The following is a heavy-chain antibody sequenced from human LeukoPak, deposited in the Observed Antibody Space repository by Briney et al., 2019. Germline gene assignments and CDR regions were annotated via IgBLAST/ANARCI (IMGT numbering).Heavy chain of an antibody. CDR1: GGSISSGGYS. Sequence: PSETLSLTCAVSGGSISSGGYSWSWIRQPPGKGLEWIGYIYYSGSTNYNPSLKSRVTISVDTSKNQFSLKLSSVTAADTAVYYCARGVTPRPDYYDSSGYEQNWFDPWGQGTLVTVSS. CDR3: ARGVTPRPDYYDSSGYEQNWFDP. CDR2: IYYSGST. D-gene: IGHD3-22*01. V-gene: IGHV4-61*08. J-gene: IGHJ5*02.